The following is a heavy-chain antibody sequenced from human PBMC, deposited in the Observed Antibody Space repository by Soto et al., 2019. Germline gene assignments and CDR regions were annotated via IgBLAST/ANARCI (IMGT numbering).Heavy chain of an antibody. J-gene: IGHJ5*02. D-gene: IGHD3-10*01. Sequence: SETLYLTCTLPGCSISSYSPDLIRQPPGKGLEWIGYIYYSGSTNYNPSLKSRVTISVDTSKNHFSLKLSSVTAVDAAVYYCARYGSGSSVWFDPWGQGALVNVSS. CDR3: ARYGSGSSVWFDP. CDR1: GCSISSYS. V-gene: IGHV4-59*01. CDR2: IYYSGST.